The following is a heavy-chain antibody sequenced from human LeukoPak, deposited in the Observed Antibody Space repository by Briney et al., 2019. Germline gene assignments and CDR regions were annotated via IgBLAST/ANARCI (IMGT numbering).Heavy chain of an antibody. V-gene: IGHV4-59*01. CDR1: GGSISPYY. CDR2: IYYSGST. J-gene: IGHJ4*02. D-gene: IGHD4-17*01. CDR3: TGGTTVTTLDY. Sequence: SETLSLTCSVSGGSISPYYWSWIRQPPGKGLEWIGYIYYSGSTNYNPSLKSRATISVDTSKNQFSLKLSSLTAADTAVYYCTGGTTVTTLDYRGQGTLVTVSS.